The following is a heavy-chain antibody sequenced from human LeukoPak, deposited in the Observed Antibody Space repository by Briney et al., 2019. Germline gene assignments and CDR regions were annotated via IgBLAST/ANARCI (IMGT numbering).Heavy chain of an antibody. J-gene: IGHJ4*02. CDR2: IEEDGSEK. CDR1: GFTFSSYS. V-gene: IGHV3-7*01. CDR3: VRSYDY. Sequence: GGSLRLSCAASGFTFSSYSMNWVRQAPGKGLEWVANIEEDGSEKHYVDSVKGRFTISRDNAKNSLSLEMNSLRAEDTAVYYCVRSYDYWGQGTQVTVSS.